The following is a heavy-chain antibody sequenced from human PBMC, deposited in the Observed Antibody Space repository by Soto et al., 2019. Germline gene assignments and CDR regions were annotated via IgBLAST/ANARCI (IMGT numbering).Heavy chain of an antibody. CDR3: ARYCSGGDCSYFDY. V-gene: IGHV4-31*03. CDR2: IYYSGSA. D-gene: IGHD2-21*02. CDR1: GGSIRSGGYY. Sequence: QVQLQESGPGLVKPSQTLSLTCSVSGGSIRSGGYYWSWIRQHPGKGLEWIGYIYYSGSAYYNPSLKSRVIISVDTSKNQFSLMLSSVTAADTAVYFCARYCSGGDCSYFDYWGQGTLVSVSS. J-gene: IGHJ4*02.